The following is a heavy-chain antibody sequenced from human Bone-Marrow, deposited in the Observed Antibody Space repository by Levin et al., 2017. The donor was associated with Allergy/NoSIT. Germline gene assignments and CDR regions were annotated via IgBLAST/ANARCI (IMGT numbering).Heavy chain of an antibody. V-gene: IGHV3-23*01. J-gene: IGHJ4*02. Sequence: LSLTCAASGLTFSSPGMSWVRQAPGKGLEWVSSISDSGDRTYYADSVKGRFTISRDKFKNTLYLQMNSLRAEDTATFYCAILVVTATGVGGYWGQGTLVTVSS. D-gene: IGHD2-21*02. CDR1: GLTFSSPG. CDR2: ISDSGDRT. CDR3: AILVVTATGVGGY.